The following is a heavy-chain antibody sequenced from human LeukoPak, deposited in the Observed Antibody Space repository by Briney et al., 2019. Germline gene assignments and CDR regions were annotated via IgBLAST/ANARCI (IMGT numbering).Heavy chain of an antibody. CDR1: GGSISSGGYY. D-gene: IGHD6-19*01. CDR3: ARTGIAVFRRWFDP. J-gene: IGHJ5*02. CDR2: IYYSGST. Sequence: SETLSLTCTVSGGSISSGGYYWSWIRQRPGKGLEWIGYIYYSGSTYYNPSLKSRVTISVDTSKNQFSLKLSSVTAADTAVYCCARTGIAVFRRWFDPWGQGTLVTVSS. V-gene: IGHV4-31*03.